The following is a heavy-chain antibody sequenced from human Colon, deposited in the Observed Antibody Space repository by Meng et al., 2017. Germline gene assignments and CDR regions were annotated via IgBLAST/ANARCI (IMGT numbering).Heavy chain of an antibody. J-gene: IGHJ4*02. D-gene: IGHD1-1*01. CDR1: GGSISSSSYY. Sequence: QLQLQESGPGLVKPSETLSLTCTVSGGSISSSSYYWGWIRQPPGRGLEWIGTIYYSGSTYYNPSLKSRVTISVDKSKNLFSLKLTSMAAADTAVYYCARKDDTDLFYFDNWGPGTLVTVSS. V-gene: IGHV4-39*07. CDR3: ARKDDTDLFYFDN. CDR2: IYYSGST.